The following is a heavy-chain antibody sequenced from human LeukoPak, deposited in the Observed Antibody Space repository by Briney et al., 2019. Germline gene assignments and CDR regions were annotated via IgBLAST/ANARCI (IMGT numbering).Heavy chain of an antibody. CDR2: IKEDGSEK. CDR3: ARLSYDSGTHYTVYKY. V-gene: IGHV3-7*01. CDR1: GFTFTRYW. J-gene: IGHJ4*02. Sequence: GGSLRLSCAASGFTFTRYWMTWVRQAPGTGLELVANIKEDGSEKYYVDSVKGRFTISRDNAKNSLYLQMNSLRDDDTAVYYCARLSYDSGTHYTVYKYWGQGTLVTVSS. D-gene: IGHD3-10*01.